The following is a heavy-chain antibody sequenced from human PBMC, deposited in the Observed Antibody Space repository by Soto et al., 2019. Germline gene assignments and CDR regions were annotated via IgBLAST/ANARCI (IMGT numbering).Heavy chain of an antibody. Sequence: SETLSLTCTVSGGSISSYYWSWIRQPPGKGLEWIGYIYYSGSTNYNPSLKSRVTISVDTSKNQFSLKLSSVTAADTAVYYCARVISSGWRRYFDYWGQGTLVTVSS. V-gene: IGHV4-59*01. D-gene: IGHD6-19*01. CDR3: ARVISSGWRRYFDY. CDR2: IYYSGST. J-gene: IGHJ4*02. CDR1: GGSISSYY.